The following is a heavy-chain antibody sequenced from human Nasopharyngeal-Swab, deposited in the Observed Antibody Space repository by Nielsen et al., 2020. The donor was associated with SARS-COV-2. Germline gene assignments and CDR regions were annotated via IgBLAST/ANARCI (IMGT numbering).Heavy chain of an antibody. CDR2: ISSSSNYI. Sequence: GGSLRLSCAASGFTFSTYSMNWVRQAPGKGLEWVSCISSSSNYIHYADSVKGRFTISRDNAKNSLYLQMNSLRAEDTAVYYCARVAVGDFWSGPSPRNMDVWGQGTTVTVSS. J-gene: IGHJ6*02. CDR1: GFTFSTYS. D-gene: IGHD3-3*01. CDR3: ARVAVGDFWSGPSPRNMDV. V-gene: IGHV3-21*01.